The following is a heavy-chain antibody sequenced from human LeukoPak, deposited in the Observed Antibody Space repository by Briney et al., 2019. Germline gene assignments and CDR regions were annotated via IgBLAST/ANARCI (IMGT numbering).Heavy chain of an antibody. D-gene: IGHD6-19*01. V-gene: IGHV5-51*01. J-gene: IGHJ2*01. CDR2: IYPGDSDT. Sequence: WIRQPPGKGLEWMGIIYPGDSDTRYSPSFQGQVTISADKSISTAYLQWSSLKASDTAMYYCAIAVAGDWYFDLWGRGTLVTVSS. CDR3: AIAVAGDWYFDL.